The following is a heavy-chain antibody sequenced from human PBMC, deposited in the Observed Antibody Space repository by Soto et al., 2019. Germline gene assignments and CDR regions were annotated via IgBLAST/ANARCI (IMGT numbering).Heavy chain of an antibody. Sequence: GGSLRLSCAASGFNFNIYALTRVRQAPGKGLEWVSTTGATGRTTYYADSVNGRFTVSRDNSKNTLDLQMSNLRAEDTAVYYCATVHNPSRSFDYWGQGTLVTV. CDR1: GFNFNIYA. V-gene: IGHV3-23*01. CDR3: ATVHNPSRSFDY. D-gene: IGHD1-20*01. J-gene: IGHJ4*02. CDR2: TGATGRTT.